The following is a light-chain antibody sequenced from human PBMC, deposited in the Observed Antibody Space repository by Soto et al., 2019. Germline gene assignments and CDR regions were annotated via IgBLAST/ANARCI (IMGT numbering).Light chain of an antibody. CDR2: AAS. Sequence: DIQMTQSPSSLSASVGDRVTITCRASQSISSYLNWYQQKPGKAPKLLIYAASSLQSGVPSRFSGSGSGTDFTLTISSLKHEDFATYYCQQSYSTPWTFGQGTKVDIK. J-gene: IGKJ1*01. CDR3: QQSYSTPWT. V-gene: IGKV1-39*01. CDR1: QSISSY.